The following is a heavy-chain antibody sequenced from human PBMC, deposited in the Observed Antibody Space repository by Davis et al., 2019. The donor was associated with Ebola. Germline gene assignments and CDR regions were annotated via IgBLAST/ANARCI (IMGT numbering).Heavy chain of an antibody. Sequence: SETLSLTCTVSGASISSYYWSWIRQPPGKGLEWIGYIYYSGGTNYNASLKSRVTISVDTSKNQFSLKLSSVTAADTAVYYCARGGLTMVRGVMDYYYYYGMDVWGQGTTVTVSS. V-gene: IGHV4-59*01. J-gene: IGHJ6*02. D-gene: IGHD3-10*01. CDR3: ARGGLTMVRGVMDYYYYYGMDV. CDR1: GASISSYY. CDR2: IYYSGGT.